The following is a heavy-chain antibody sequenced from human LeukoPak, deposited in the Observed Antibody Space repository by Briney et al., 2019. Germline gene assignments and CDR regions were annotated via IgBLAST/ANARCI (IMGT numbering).Heavy chain of an antibody. CDR1: GFPFSSYA. V-gene: IGHV3-23*01. J-gene: IGHJ2*01. D-gene: IGHD3-22*01. CDR3: AKIRFYYDSSFDYWYFDL. CDR2: ITASSGGT. Sequence: GGSLRLSCAASGFPFSSYAMGWVRQAPRKGPEWVSAITASSGGTYYADSVKGRFTISRDNSKNTLYLQINSLRAEDAAIYYCAKIRFYYDSSFDYWYFDLWGRGTLVTVSS.